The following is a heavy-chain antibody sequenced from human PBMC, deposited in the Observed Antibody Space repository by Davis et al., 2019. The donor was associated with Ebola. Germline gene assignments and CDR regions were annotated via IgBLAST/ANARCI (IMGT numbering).Heavy chain of an antibody. D-gene: IGHD6-19*01. CDR2: INPHNGNT. J-gene: IGHJ4*02. CDR3: ARATRQCSPGCYFES. Sequence: AASVKVSCKASGYTFTNYGITWVRQAPGQGLEWMGWINPHNGNTNYAQNVQGRVTMTTDTSTSTAYMEVGGLRSDDTAVYYCARATRQCSPGCYFESWGPGTLVTVSS. V-gene: IGHV1-18*04. CDR1: GYTFTNYG.